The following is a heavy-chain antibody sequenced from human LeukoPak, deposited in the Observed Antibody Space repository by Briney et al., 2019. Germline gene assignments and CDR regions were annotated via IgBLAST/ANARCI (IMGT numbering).Heavy chain of an antibody. CDR3: ARGNNYGYDS. Sequence: GASVKVSCKPSGYTFTDYNIHWVRQAPGQGLEWMGRINGNNGGTNYGQKFQGRVTLTRDSSISTAYMELSRLRSDDTAVYYCARGNNYGYDSWGQGTLVTVPS. V-gene: IGHV1-2*06. D-gene: IGHD5-18*01. J-gene: IGHJ4*02. CDR1: GYTFTDYN. CDR2: INGNNGGT.